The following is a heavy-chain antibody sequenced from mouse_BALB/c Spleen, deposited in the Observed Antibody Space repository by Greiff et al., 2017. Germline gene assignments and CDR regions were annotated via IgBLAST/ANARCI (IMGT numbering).Heavy chain of an antibody. CDR2: ISSGSSTI. J-gene: IGHJ4*01. D-gene: IGHD2-2*01. V-gene: IGHV5-17*02. CDR3: ARGGLRHYAMDY. Sequence: EVKLMESGGGLVQPGGSRKLSCAASGFTFSSFGMHWVRQAPEKGLEWVAYISSGSSTIYYADTVKGRFTISRDNPKNTLFLQMTSLRSEDTAMYYCARGGLRHYAMDYWGQGTSVTVSS. CDR1: GFTFSSFG.